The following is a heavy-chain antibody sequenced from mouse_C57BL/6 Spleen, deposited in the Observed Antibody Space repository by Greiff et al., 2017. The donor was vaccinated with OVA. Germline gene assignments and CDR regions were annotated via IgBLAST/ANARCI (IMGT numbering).Heavy chain of an antibody. D-gene: IGHD1-1*01. CDR1: GYTFTSYW. CDR3: ANGSSPLYAMDY. V-gene: IGHV1-72*01. J-gene: IGHJ4*01. Sequence: QVHVKQPGAELVKPGASVKLSCKASGYTFTSYWMHWVKQRPGRGLEWIGRIDPNSGGTRYNEKFKSKATLTVDKPSSTAYMQLSSLTSEDSAVYYCANGSSPLYAMDYWGQGTSVTVSS. CDR2: IDPNSGGT.